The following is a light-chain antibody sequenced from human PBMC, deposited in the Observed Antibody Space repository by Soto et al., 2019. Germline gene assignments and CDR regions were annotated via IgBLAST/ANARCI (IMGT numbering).Light chain of an antibody. J-gene: IGKJ1*01. CDR3: QQYNYYST. V-gene: IGKV1-5*01. CDR2: DVS. CDR1: PSFNGG. Sequence: DIQMTKPPSPLPPSKEDRVPIPSRAGPSFNGGLAWYRQSPGHAPDLLIYDVSTLETGVPSRFSGTGSETEFTLTISGLQPDDFATYYCQQYNYYSTFGPGTTVEIK.